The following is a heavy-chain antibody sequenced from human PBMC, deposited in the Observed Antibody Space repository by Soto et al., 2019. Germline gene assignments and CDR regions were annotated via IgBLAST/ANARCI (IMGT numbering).Heavy chain of an antibody. CDR3: ARLSGLWFSAYYYYYGMDV. Sequence: QVQLQESGPGLVKPSGTLSLTCAVSGGSISSSNWWSWVRQPPGKGLEWIGEIYHSGSTNYNPSLKSRVTISVDKSKPQFSLKLSSVTAADTAVYYCARLSGLWFSAYYYYYGMDVWGQGTTVTVSS. CDR2: IYHSGST. V-gene: IGHV4-4*02. D-gene: IGHD3-10*01. CDR1: GGSISSSNW. J-gene: IGHJ6*02.